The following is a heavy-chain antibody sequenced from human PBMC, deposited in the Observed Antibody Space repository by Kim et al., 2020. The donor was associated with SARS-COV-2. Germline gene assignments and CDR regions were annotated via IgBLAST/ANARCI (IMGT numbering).Heavy chain of an antibody. CDR1: GGSFSGYY. CDR2: INHSGST. D-gene: IGHD6-6*01. CDR3: ARAGIAARPDSYGMDV. V-gene: IGHV4-34*01. J-gene: IGHJ6*02. Sequence: SETLSLTCAVYGGSFSGYYWSWIRQPPGKGLEWIGEINHSGSTNYNPSLKSRVTISVDTSKNQFSLKLSSVTAADTAVYYCARAGIAARPDSYGMDVWGQGTTVTVSS.